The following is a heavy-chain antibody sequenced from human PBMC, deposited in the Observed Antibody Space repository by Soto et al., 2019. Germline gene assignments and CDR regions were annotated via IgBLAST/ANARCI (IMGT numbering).Heavy chain of an antibody. Sequence: EVQLVESGGGLVQPGGSLRLSCAASGFTFISYAMHWVRQAPGKGLEYVSAISSNGGSTYYANSVKGRFTISRDNSKNTLYLQMGSLRAEDMAVYYCARDRGGYAFDIWGQGTMVTVSS. CDR1: GFTFISYA. V-gene: IGHV3-64*01. D-gene: IGHD3-16*01. J-gene: IGHJ3*02. CDR3: ARDRGGYAFDI. CDR2: ISSNGGST.